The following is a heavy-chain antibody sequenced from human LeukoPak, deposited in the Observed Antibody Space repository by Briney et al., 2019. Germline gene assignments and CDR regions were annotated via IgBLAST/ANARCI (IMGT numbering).Heavy chain of an antibody. CDR2: ISGSSTHT. CDR1: GFSFTNYA. D-gene: IGHD5-18*01. V-gene: IGHV3-11*06. CDR3: ARGRYNYGL. J-gene: IGHJ4*02. Sequence: PGGSLRLSCAASGFSFTNYAMSWVRQAPGKGLEWLSYISGSSTHTNYADSVKGRFTISRDNAKNSLYLQVNSLSAEDTAVYYCARGRYNYGLWGQGTLVTVSS.